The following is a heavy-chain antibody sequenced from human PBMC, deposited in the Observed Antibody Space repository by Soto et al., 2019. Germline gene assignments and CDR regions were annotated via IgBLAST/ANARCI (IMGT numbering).Heavy chain of an antibody. CDR3: ARGLGRRDP. D-gene: IGHD1-26*01. Sequence: EVQLVESGGGLVQPGGSLRLSCAASGLTVSNNYMTWVRRAPGKWLEWVSVIYSDSTTYYADSVRGRFTISRDNSKNTLYLQIDSLRAEDTAVYYCARGLGRRDPWGQGTLLSVSS. CDR1: GLTVSNNY. J-gene: IGHJ5*02. V-gene: IGHV3-66*01. CDR2: IYSDSTT.